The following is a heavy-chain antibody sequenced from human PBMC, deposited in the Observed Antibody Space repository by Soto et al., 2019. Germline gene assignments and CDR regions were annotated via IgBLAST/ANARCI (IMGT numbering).Heavy chain of an antibody. CDR3: ARERGGLYYMDV. D-gene: IGHD3-16*01. V-gene: IGHV3-48*01. CDR2: ISSSSSTI. J-gene: IGHJ6*03. Sequence: GRSLRGTCVDPGCPCSSKSIHWARPAPGKGLEWVSYISSSSSTIYYADSVKGRFTISRDNAKNSLYLQMNSLRAEDTAVYYCARERGGLYYMDVWGQWRNFTFSS. CDR1: GCPCSSKS.